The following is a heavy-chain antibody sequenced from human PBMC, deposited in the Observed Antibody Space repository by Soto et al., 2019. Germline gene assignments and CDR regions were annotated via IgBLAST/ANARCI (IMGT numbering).Heavy chain of an antibody. V-gene: IGHV3-33*01. Sequence: QVQLVESGGGVVQPGRSLRLCCAASGFTFSSYGMHWVRQPPGKGLEWVAVIWFDRSNKHYADSVKGRFTISRDNSKNTLYLQMNSLRAEDTAVYYCAHSSSWYYFDYWGQGTLVTVSS. J-gene: IGHJ4*02. D-gene: IGHD6-13*01. CDR1: GFTFSSYG. CDR2: IWFDRSNK. CDR3: AHSSSWYYFDY.